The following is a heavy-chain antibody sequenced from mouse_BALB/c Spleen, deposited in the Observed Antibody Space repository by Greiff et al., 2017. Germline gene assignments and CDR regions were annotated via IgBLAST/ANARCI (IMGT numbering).Heavy chain of an antibody. J-gene: IGHJ4*01. CDR1: GFTFSSYG. CDR3: ARRGNYGYAMDD. D-gene: IGHD2-1*01. Sequence: EVMLVESGGGLVQPGGSLKLSCAASGFTFSSYGMHWVRQPPEKGLEWVAYISSGSSTIYYADTVKGRFTISRDNPKNTLFLQMISLRSEDTAMYDCARRGNYGYAMDDWGQGTSVTVSS. CDR2: ISSGSSTI. V-gene: IGHV5-17*02.